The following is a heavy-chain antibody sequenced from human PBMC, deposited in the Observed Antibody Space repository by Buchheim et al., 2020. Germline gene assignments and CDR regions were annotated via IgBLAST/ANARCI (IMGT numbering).Heavy chain of an antibody. D-gene: IGHD2-8*02. J-gene: IGHJ4*02. V-gene: IGHV3-30-3*01. CDR1: GFTFSSYA. Sequence: QVQLVESGGGVVQPGRSLRLSCAASGFTFSSYAMHWVRQAPGKGLEWVAVISYDGSNKYYADSVKGRFTISRDNSKKTLYLQMNSLRAEDTAVYYCARAGGSIDYWGQGTL. CDR2: ISYDGSNK. CDR3: ARAGGSIDY.